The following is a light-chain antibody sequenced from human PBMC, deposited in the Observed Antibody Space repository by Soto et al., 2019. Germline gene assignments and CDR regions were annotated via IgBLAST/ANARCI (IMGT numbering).Light chain of an antibody. J-gene: IGKJ1*01. CDR2: GAS. Sequence: EIVMTQSPATLSVSPGERATLSCMASQSVSSNLAWYQQKPGQAPRLLIYGASTRATGIPARFSGSGSGTEFTLTISSLQSEDFAVYYCQQYNNWPPTWTFGQGTKVDNK. CDR1: QSVSSN. CDR3: QQYNNWPPTWT. V-gene: IGKV3-15*01.